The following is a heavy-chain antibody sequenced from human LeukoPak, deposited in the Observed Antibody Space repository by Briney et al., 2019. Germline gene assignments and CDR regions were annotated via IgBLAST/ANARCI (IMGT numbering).Heavy chain of an antibody. V-gene: IGHV3-43*02. CDR1: GFTFDDYA. J-gene: IGHJ4*02. CDR2: ISGDGGST. D-gene: IGHD3-10*01. Sequence: GGSLRLSCAASGFTFDDYAMHWVRQAPGKGLEWVSLISGDGGSTYYADSVKGRFTISRDNSKNTLYLHMNSLIPEDTAVYFCAKDWKFYYVSGSFFPDNWGQGTLVTVSS. CDR3: AKDWKFYYVSGSFFPDN.